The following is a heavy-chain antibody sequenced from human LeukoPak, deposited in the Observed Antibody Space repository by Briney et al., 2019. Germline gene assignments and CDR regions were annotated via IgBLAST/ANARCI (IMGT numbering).Heavy chain of an antibody. D-gene: IGHD2-2*01. Sequence: ASLKVSCKASGYTFTNYGISWVRQAPGQGLEWMAWISAYNGYTNYAQKFQDRVTMTTDTSTSAAYMELRSLRSDDTAVYYCARDVCTSTSCYLDYWGQGTLVTVSS. V-gene: IGHV1-18*01. CDR3: ARDVCTSTSCYLDY. CDR1: GYTFTNYG. J-gene: IGHJ4*02. CDR2: ISAYNGYT.